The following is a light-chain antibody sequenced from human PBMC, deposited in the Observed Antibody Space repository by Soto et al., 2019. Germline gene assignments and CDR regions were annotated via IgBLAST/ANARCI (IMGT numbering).Light chain of an antibody. J-gene: IGKJ4*01. V-gene: IGKV3-11*01. CDR3: QQRSNWPLLT. CDR2: DAS. CDR1: QSVSSY. Sequence: EILLTQSPPTRSLSPRERATLSCRASQSVSSYLACYQQKPGQAPRLLIYDASNRATGIPARFSGSGSGTDFTLTISSLEPEDFAVYYCQQRSNWPLLTFGGGTKVDIK.